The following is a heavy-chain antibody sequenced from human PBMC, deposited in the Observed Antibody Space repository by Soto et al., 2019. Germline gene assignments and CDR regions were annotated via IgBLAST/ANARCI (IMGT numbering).Heavy chain of an antibody. V-gene: IGHV3-72*01. CDR2: IRNKASSYTT. Sequence: GGSLRLSCAASGFTFSAHYMDWVRQAPWKGLEWVGRIRNKASSYTTEYAASVKGRFTITRDDSQNSLYLQMNSLKTEDTAVYYCARRDYDSSGFYGYFDYWGQGTLVTVSS. J-gene: IGHJ4*02. D-gene: IGHD3-22*01. CDR3: ARRDYDSSGFYGYFDY. CDR1: GFTFSAHY.